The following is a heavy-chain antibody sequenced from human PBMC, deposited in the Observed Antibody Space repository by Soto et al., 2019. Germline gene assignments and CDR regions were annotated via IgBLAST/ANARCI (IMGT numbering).Heavy chain of an antibody. Sequence: SETLFLTCTVSGGSISSSSYYWGWIRQPPGKGLEWIGSIYYSGSTYYNPSLKSRVTISVDTSKNQFSLKLSSVTAADTAVYYCATSSGGSSALFDYWGQGTLVTVSS. V-gene: IGHV4-39*01. CDR1: GGSISSSSYY. D-gene: IGHD2-15*01. CDR3: ATSSGGSSALFDY. CDR2: IYYSGST. J-gene: IGHJ4*02.